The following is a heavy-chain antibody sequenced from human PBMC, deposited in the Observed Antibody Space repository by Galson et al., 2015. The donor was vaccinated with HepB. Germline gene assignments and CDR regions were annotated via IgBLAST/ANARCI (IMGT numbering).Heavy chain of an antibody. D-gene: IGHD6-13*01. V-gene: IGHV3-30*04. J-gene: IGHJ4*02. CDR3: AREGAAASPDY. CDR2: ISYDGSNK. Sequence: SLRLSCAASGFTFSSYAMHWVRQAPGKGLEWVAVISYDGSNKYYADSVKGRFTISRDNSKNTLYLQMNSLRAEDTAVYYCAREGAAASPDYWGQGTLVTVSS. CDR1: GFTFSSYA.